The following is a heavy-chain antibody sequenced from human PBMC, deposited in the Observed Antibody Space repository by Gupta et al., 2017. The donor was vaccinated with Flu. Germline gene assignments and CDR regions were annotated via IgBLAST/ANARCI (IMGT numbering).Heavy chain of an antibody. D-gene: IGHD1/OR15-1a*01. Sequence: VQLQDSGPGLVKPSETLSLTCDVSGDSMRTYYWSWIRQSAGKGLEWIGRIYPGGSTNYNPSLNSRVSMSVDTSKNQFSLTLTSVTAADTAVYFCARDIPPNTWGQGTLVTVSS. CDR3: ARDIPPNT. CDR1: GDSMRTYY. V-gene: IGHV4-4*07. J-gene: IGHJ4*02. CDR2: IYPGGST.